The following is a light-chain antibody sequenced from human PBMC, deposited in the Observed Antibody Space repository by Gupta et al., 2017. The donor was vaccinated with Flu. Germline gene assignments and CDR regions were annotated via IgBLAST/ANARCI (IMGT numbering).Light chain of an antibody. CDR3: QQSSSLPWT. Sequence: EIVLTQSPHFQPATPREKVTITCRASQSIGSSLHWYQQKPEHSPKLLIKYASQFYAGVPSRFSGSGSGTEFTLTINSLEAEDAAAYYCQQSSSLPWTFGQGTKVEIK. CDR1: QSIGSS. J-gene: IGKJ1*01. V-gene: IGKV6-21*01. CDR2: YAS.